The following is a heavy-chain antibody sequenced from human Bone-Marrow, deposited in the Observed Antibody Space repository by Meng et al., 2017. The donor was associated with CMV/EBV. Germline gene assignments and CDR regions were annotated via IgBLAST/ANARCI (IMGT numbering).Heavy chain of an antibody. V-gene: IGHV3-30*02. J-gene: IGHJ4*02. Sequence: GGSLRLSCAASGFTFSSNGMHWVRQAPGRGLDWVAFINYDGSSKYYVDSVKGRFTISRDNSKNTLYLQMNSLRAEDTAVYYCARGLFEETWTATYFDYWGQGTLVTVSS. CDR3: ARGLFEETWTATYFDY. D-gene: IGHD3/OR15-3a*01. CDR1: GFTFSSNG. CDR2: INYDGSSK.